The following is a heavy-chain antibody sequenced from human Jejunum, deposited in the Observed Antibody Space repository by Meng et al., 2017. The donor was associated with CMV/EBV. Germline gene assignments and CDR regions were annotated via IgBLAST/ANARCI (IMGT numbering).Heavy chain of an antibody. D-gene: IGHD3-3*01. CDR3: ARPFGVASAGAFDI. V-gene: IGHV3-30*02. Sequence: SGFTFSNYGRHWVRQAPGKGLEWVAFIRYDESNKYYADSVKGRFTISRDNSMNTLYVQMNSLRTEDTAVYYCARPFGVASAGAFDIWGQGTMVTVS. J-gene: IGHJ3*02. CDR1: GFTFSNYG. CDR2: IRYDESNK.